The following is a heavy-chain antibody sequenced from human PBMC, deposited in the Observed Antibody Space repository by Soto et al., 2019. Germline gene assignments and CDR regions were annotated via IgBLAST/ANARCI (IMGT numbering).Heavy chain of an antibody. V-gene: IGHV2-5*01. D-gene: IGHD5-18*01. Sequence: HITLKESGPTLVKPTQTLTLTCTFSGFSLSTSGVGVGWIRQPPGKALEWLALIYWYDDKRYRPSLKSRLTITKDTSKNQVVLTITNMDPVDTATYYCAHRSTVGYSYGDDWYFDPWGRGSLVTVSS. J-gene: IGHJ2*01. CDR2: IYWYDDK. CDR3: AHRSTVGYSYGDDWYFDP. CDR1: GFSLSTSGVG.